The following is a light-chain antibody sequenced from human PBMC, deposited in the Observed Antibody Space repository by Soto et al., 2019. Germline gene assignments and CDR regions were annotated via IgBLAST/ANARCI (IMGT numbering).Light chain of an antibody. J-gene: IGKJ5*01. V-gene: IGKV3-20*01. Sequence: EIVLTQSPGTLSLSPGERATLSCRASQSVSSSYLAWYQQKPGQAPRLLSYGASSRATGIPNRFRGSGSGTDFTLTISRLVPEDFAVDYCQQYGSSPRITFGQGTRLEIK. CDR3: QQYGSSPRIT. CDR2: GAS. CDR1: QSVSSSY.